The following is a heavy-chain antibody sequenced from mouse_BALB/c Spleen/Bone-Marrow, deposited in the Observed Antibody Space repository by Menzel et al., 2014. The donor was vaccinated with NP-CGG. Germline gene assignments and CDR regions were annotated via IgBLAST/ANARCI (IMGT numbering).Heavy chain of an antibody. J-gene: IGHJ4*01. V-gene: IGHV2-6-7*01. CDR3: AREPHYYAMDY. CDR1: GFSLTGYG. Sequence: VQGVESGPGLVAPSQSLSITCTVSGFSLTGYGVNWVRQPLGKGLEWLGMIWGDGSTDYNSALKSRLSISKDNSKSQVFLKMNSLQTDDTARYYCAREPHYYAMDYWGQGTSVTVSS. CDR2: IWGDGST.